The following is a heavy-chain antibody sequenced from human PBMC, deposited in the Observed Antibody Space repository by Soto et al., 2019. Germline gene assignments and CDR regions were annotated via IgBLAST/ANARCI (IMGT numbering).Heavy chain of an antibody. J-gene: IGHJ6*02. Sequence: SVKVSCKASGGTFSSYAISWVRQAPGQGLEWMGGIIPIFGTANYAQKFQGRVTITADESTSTAYMELSSLRSEDTAVYYCARDSLVGASEGNGMDVWGQGTTVTVSS. D-gene: IGHD1-26*01. CDR1: GGTFSSYA. CDR2: IIPIFGTA. V-gene: IGHV1-69*13. CDR3: ARDSLVGASEGNGMDV.